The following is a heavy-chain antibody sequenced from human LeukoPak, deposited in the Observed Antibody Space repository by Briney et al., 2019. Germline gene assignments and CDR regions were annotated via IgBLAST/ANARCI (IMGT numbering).Heavy chain of an antibody. CDR1: GGSISSGDYY. J-gene: IGHJ4*02. CDR3: AREEDGDVFDY. Sequence: SETLSLTRTVSGGSISSGDYYWSWIRQPPGKGLEWIGYIYYSGSTYYNPSLKSRVTISVDTSKNQFSLKLSSVTAADTAVYYCAREEDGDVFDYWGQGTLVTVSS. D-gene: IGHD4-17*01. CDR2: IYYSGST. V-gene: IGHV4-30-4*01.